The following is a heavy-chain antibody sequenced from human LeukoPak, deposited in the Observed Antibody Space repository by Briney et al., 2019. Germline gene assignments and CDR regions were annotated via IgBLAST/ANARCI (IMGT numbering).Heavy chain of an antibody. CDR2: INWNGGST. Sequence: GGSLRLSFAASGFTFDDYGMSWVRQAPGKGLEWVSGINWNGGSTGYADSVKGRFTISRDNSKNTLYLQMNSLRAEDTAVYYCATDLENVDTAMVNDYWGQGTLVTVSS. D-gene: IGHD5-18*01. J-gene: IGHJ4*02. CDR1: GFTFDDYG. CDR3: ATDLENVDTAMVNDY. V-gene: IGHV3-20*03.